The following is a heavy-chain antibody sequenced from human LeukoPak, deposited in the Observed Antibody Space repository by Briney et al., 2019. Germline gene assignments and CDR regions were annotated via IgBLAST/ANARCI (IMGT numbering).Heavy chain of an antibody. CDR1: GFTISSYG. CDR2: IFGSGDTT. CDR3: AKDQRPDSGYDIDY. J-gene: IGHJ4*02. D-gene: IGHD5-12*01. Sequence: GGSLRLSCAASGFTISSYGMNWVRQAPGKGLEWVSVIFGSGDTTYYADSVKGRFTISRDTSKNTLYLQMHSLRAEDTAVCYCAKDQRPDSGYDIDYWGQGTLVTVSS. V-gene: IGHV3-23*01.